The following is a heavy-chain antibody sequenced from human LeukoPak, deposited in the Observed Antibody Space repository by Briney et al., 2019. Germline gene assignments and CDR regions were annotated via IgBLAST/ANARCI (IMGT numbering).Heavy chain of an antibody. J-gene: IGHJ4*02. CDR1: GGSISNYY. CDR2: IYYSGST. CDR3: ARDLGGGYGLDY. D-gene: IGHD5-12*01. V-gene: IGHV4-59*01. Sequence: PSETLSLTCTVSGGSISNYYWSWIRQPPGKGLEWIGYIYYSGSTNYNPSLKSRVTISVDTSKNQFSLKLSSVTAADTAVYYCARDLGGGYGLDYWGQGTLVTVSS.